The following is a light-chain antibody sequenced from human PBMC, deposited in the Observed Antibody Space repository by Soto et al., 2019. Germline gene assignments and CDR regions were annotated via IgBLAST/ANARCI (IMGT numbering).Light chain of an antibody. V-gene: IGKV1-27*01. Sequence: DIQMTQSPSSLSASVGDRVTITCRASQGIIDYLAWYQQKPGKAPKLLIYAASTLQSGVPSRFSGSGAGTDFTLTKSSLQPEDVATYYCQKYNSAPRTFGQGTKVEIK. CDR1: QGIIDY. J-gene: IGKJ1*01. CDR3: QKYNSAPRT. CDR2: AAS.